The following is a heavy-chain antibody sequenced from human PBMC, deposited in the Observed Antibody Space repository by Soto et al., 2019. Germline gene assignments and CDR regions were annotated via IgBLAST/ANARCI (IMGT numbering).Heavy chain of an antibody. CDR1: GFTFGDYY. J-gene: IGHJ2*01. D-gene: IGHD6-13*01. V-gene: IGHV3-11*05. CDR3: ARTIAAAGGRRYFDL. Sequence: QVQLVESGGGLVKPGGSLRLSCAASGFTFGDYYMSWIRQAPGKGLEWVSYISSSSSYTNYADSVKGRFTISRDNAKNSLYLQMNSLRAEDTAVYYCARTIAAAGGRRYFDLWGRGTLVTVSS. CDR2: ISSSSSYT.